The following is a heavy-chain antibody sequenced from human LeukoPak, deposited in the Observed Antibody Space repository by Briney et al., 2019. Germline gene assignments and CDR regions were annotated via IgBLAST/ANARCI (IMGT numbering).Heavy chain of an antibody. D-gene: IGHD6-13*01. J-gene: IGHJ1*01. CDR3: ARGGDSSSLLQH. V-gene: IGHV1-2*02. Sequence: ASVKVSCKASGYTFTGYYMHWVRQAPGQGLEWMGWINPNSGGTNYAQKFQGRVTMTRDTSISTAYMELSSLRSEDTAVYYCARGGDSSSLLQHWGQGTLVTVSS. CDR1: GYTFTGYY. CDR2: INPNSGGT.